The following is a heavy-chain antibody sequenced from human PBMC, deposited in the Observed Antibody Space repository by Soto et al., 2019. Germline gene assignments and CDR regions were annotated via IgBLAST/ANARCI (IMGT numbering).Heavy chain of an antibody. CDR3: ARVGYYDSNKYYFDY. CDR1: GGSFSGYY. Sequence: PSETLSLTCAVYGGSFSGYYWSWIRQPPGKGLEWIGEINHSGSTNYNPSLKSRVTISVDTSKNQFSLKLSSVTAADTAVYYCARVGYYDSNKYYFDYWGQGTLVTVSS. J-gene: IGHJ4*02. D-gene: IGHD3-22*01. V-gene: IGHV4-34*01. CDR2: INHSGST.